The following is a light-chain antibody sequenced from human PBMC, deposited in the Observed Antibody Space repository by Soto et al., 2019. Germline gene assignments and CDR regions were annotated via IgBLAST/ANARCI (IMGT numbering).Light chain of an antibody. CDR2: DDD. J-gene: IGLJ1*01. CDR1: SSNIGGNS. CDR3: GSWDSSLSAYV. V-gene: IGLV1-51*01. Sequence: QSAMTQPPSVSAAPGQRVTISCSGSSSNIGGNSVSWYQQLPGTAPKLLIYDDDKRPSGITDRFSGSKSGTSATLGITGFQTGDEADYYCGSWDSSLSAYVFGTGTKLTV.